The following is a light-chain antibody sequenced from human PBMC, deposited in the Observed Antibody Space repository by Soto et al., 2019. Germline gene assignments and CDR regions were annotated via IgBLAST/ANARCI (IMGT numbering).Light chain of an antibody. CDR2: GAS. CDR3: QQDGRSPRT. Sequence: EAVLTQSPGTLSLSPGERATLSCRASQSVSSNYLAWYQQKPGQAPRLLIYGASTKATGIPDRLSGGGSGTDFTSTTSRLEPEDFAVYYGQQDGRSPRTCRQGTEVEIK. V-gene: IGKV3-20*01. CDR1: QSVSSNY. J-gene: IGKJ1*01.